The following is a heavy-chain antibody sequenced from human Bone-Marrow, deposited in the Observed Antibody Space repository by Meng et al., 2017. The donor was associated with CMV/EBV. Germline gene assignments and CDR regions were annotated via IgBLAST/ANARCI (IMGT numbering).Heavy chain of an antibody. J-gene: IGHJ6*02. CDR3: ARDATVTTYGMDV. CDR1: GFTVSSNY. D-gene: IGHD4-11*01. Sequence: GGSLRLSCAASGFTVSSNYMSWVRQAPGKGLEWVSVIYSCGSTYYADSVKGRFTISRDNAKNSLYLQMNSLRAEDTAVYYCARDATVTTYGMDVWGQGTTVTGSS. V-gene: IGHV3-66*03. CDR2: IYSCGST.